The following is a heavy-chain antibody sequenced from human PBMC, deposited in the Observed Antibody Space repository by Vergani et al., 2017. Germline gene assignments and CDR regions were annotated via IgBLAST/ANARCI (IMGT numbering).Heavy chain of an antibody. J-gene: IGHJ6*03. V-gene: IGHV4-61*02. Sequence: QVQLQESGPGLVKPSQTLSLTCTVSGGSISSGSYYWSWIRQPAGKGLEWIGRIYTSGSTNYNPSLKSRVTISVDTSKNRFSLKLSSVTAADTAVYYCARVRDTLTIFGVYMDVWGKGTTVTVSS. CDR2: IYTSGST. CDR3: ARVRDTLTIFGVYMDV. D-gene: IGHD3-3*01. CDR1: GGSISSGSYY.